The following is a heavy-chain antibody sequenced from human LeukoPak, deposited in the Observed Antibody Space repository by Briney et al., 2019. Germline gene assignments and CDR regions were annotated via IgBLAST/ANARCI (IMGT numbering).Heavy chain of an antibody. CDR2: IYYSGST. D-gene: IGHD6-13*01. CDR1: GGSISSYY. Sequence: SETLSLTCTVSGGSISSYYWSWIRQPPGKGLEWIGYIYYSGSTNYNPSLKSRVTISVDTSKNQFSLKLSSVTAADTAVYYCARALYSSIRAKRLVFAWWGQGTLVTVSS. V-gene: IGHV4-59*01. CDR3: ARALYSSIRAKRLVFAW. J-gene: IGHJ4*02.